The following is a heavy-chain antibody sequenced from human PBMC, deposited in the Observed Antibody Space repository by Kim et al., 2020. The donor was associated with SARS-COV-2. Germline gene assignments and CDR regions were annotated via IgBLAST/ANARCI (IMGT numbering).Heavy chain of an antibody. CDR3: AGYGGYNWFDP. CDR2: IYSGGSST. D-gene: IGHD5-12*01. J-gene: IGHJ5*02. CDR1: GFTFSSYA. V-gene: IGHV3-23*03. Sequence: GGSLRLSCAASGFTFSSYAMSWVRQAPGKGLEWVSVIYSGGSSTYYADSVKGRFTISRDNSKNTLYLQMNSLRAEDTAVYYCAGYGGYNWFDPWGQGTLVTVSS.